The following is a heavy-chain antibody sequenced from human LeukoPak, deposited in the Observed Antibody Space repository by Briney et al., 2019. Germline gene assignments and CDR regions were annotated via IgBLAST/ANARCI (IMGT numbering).Heavy chain of an antibody. V-gene: IGHV1-69*06. CDR3: ARVSRGGYSYGPRYYGMDV. CDR1: GGTFSSYA. Sequence: ASVKVSCKASGGTFSSYAISWVRQAPGQGLGWMGGIIPIFGTANYAQKFQGRVTITADKSTSTAYMELSSLRSEDTAVYYCARVSRGGYSYGPRYYGMDVWGKGTTVTVSS. D-gene: IGHD5-18*01. CDR2: IIPIFGTA. J-gene: IGHJ6*04.